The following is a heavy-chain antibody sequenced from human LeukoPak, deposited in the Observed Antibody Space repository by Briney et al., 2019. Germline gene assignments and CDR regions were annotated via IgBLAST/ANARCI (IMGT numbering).Heavy chain of an antibody. V-gene: IGHV3-30*04. CDR3: ARGSGYGSGSYSPFDY. CDR2: ISYDGSNK. J-gene: IGHJ4*02. Sequence: PGGSLRLSCAASGFTFSSYAMHWVRQAPGKGLEWVAVISYDGSNKYYADSVKGRFTISRDNSKNTLYLQMNSLRAEDTAVYYCARGSGYGSGSYSPFDYWGQGTLVTVSS. CDR1: GFTFSSYA. D-gene: IGHD3-10*01.